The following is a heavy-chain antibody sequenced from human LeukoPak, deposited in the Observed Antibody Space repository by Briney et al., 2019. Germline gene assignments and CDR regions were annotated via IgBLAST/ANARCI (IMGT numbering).Heavy chain of an antibody. V-gene: IGHV4-4*02. CDR3: AKTLGTTVDYFDY. CDR1: GGSISSSNW. CDR2: IYHSGST. D-gene: IGHD1-1*01. Sequence: SGTLSLTCAVSGGSISSSNWWSWVRQPPGKGLEWIGEIYHSGSTNYNPSLKSRVTISVDKSKNHFSLKLSSVTAADTAVYYCAKTLGTTVDYFDYWGQGTLVTVSS. J-gene: IGHJ4*02.